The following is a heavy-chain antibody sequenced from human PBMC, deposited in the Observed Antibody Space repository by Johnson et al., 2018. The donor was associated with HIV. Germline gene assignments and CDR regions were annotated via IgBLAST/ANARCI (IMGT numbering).Heavy chain of an antibody. CDR2: INWNGGSI. J-gene: IGHJ3*02. Sequence: VQLVESGGGLVQPGGSLRLSCEASGFTFSSYGMHWVRQAPGKGLEWVSGINWNGGSIGYADSVKGRFTIARDKAKNSLNLQMNSLRAKDTVLSYCARSHRYGTMMATIRPFDIWGQGTMVTVSS. V-gene: IGHV3-20*04. CDR3: ARSHRYGTMMATIRPFDI. D-gene: IGHD5-12*01. CDR1: GFTFSSYG.